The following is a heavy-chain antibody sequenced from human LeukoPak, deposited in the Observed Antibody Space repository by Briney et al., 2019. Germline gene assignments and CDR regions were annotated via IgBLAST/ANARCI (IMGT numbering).Heavy chain of an antibody. J-gene: IGHJ4*02. Sequence: SETLSLTCSVSGGSISSYYWTWIRQPPGQGLEWIGCIHYSGSTNHNPSLRSRVTMSVDTSRNQFSLKLSSVTAADTAVYFCVRVGGTGHFDDWGQGTLVTVSS. CDR1: GGSISSYY. D-gene: IGHD1-1*01. V-gene: IGHV4-59*01. CDR2: IHYSGST. CDR3: VRVGGTGHFDD.